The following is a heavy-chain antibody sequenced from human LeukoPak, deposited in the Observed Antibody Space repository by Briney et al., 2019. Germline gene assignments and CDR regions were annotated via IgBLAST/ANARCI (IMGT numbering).Heavy chain of an antibody. CDR3: ARVRYSGYDSLGY. CDR1: GYTFTSYD. D-gene: IGHD5-12*01. CDR2: MNPNSGNT. J-gene: IGHJ4*02. Sequence: ASVKVSCKASGYTFTSYDINWVRQATGQGLEWMGWMNPNSGNTGYAQKFQGRVTMTRSTSISTVYMELSSLRSEATAVYYCARVRYSGYDSLGYWGQGTLVTVSS. V-gene: IGHV1-8*01.